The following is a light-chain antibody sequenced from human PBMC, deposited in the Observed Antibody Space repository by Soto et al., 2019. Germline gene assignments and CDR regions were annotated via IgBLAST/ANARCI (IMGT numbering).Light chain of an antibody. CDR2: DAS. V-gene: IGKV3-11*01. J-gene: IGKJ5*01. CDR3: QQYATLIT. Sequence: EIVLTQSPATLSLSPGERATLSCRASQSVSSYLAWYQQKPGQAPRLLIYDASNRATGIPDRFSGSGSGTDFTLTISRLEPEDSAVYYCQQYATLITFGQGTRLEIK. CDR1: QSVSSY.